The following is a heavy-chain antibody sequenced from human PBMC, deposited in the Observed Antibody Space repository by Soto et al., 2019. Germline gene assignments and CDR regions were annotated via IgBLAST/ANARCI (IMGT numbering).Heavy chain of an antibody. J-gene: IGHJ4*02. V-gene: IGHV3-15*07. CDR3: TAAHGDLY. Sequence: EVQLVESGGGLVKPGGSLRLSCAASGFTFTNAWMNWVRQAPGKGLEWVGRIKSKSDGGAADYAAPVKGRFTISRDDSKNTLYLQMNTLKTEDTAVYYCTAAHGDLYWGQGTLVTVSS. CDR1: GFTFTNAW. D-gene: IGHD4-17*01. CDR2: IKSKSDGGAA.